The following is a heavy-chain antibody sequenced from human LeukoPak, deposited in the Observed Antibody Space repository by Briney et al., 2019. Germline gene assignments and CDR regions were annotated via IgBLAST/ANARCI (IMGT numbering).Heavy chain of an antibody. CDR1: GYTFTSNY. V-gene: IGHV1-46*01. Sequence: ASVKVSCKASGYTFTSNYMHWVRQAPGQGPEWMGVISPSGGSTTYAQKFQGRVTLTRDMSTSTDYLELSSLRSEDTAVYYCARHRLLRTVVTPRWFDPWGQGTLVTVSS. J-gene: IGHJ5*02. CDR3: ARHRLLRTVVTPRWFDP. D-gene: IGHD4-23*01. CDR2: ISPSGGST.